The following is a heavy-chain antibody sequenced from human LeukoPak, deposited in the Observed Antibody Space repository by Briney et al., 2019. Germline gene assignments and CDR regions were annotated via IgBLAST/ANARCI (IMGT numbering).Heavy chain of an antibody. Sequence: SVKVSCKASGGTFSSYAISWVRQAPGQGLEWMGGIIPIFGTANYAQKFQGRVTITADESTSTAYMELSSLRSEDTAVYYCARELKTTVVSNWFDPWGQGALVTVSS. CDR1: GGTFSSYA. CDR2: IIPIFGTA. J-gene: IGHJ5*02. D-gene: IGHD4-23*01. CDR3: ARELKTTVVSNWFDP. V-gene: IGHV1-69*13.